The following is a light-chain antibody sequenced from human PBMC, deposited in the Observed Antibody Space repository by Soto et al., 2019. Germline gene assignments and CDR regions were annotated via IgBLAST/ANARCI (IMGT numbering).Light chain of an antibody. CDR2: DVS. V-gene: IGLV2-14*01. Sequence: QSALTQPASVSGSPGQSITISCTGTSSDVGGYNYVSWYQQHPGKVPKLMMNDVSNRPSGVSNRFSGSKSGNTASLTISGLQDEDEADYYCSSYTSSNTLVVFGGGTKLTVL. J-gene: IGLJ2*01. CDR3: SSYTSSNTLVV. CDR1: SSDVGGYNY.